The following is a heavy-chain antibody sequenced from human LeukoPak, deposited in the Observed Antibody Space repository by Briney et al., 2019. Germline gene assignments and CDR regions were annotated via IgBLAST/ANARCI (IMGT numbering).Heavy chain of an antibody. D-gene: IGHD3/OR15-3a*01. CDR2: ISRTGNSI. CDR1: GFTLSSYE. V-gene: IGHV3-48*03. Sequence: GGSLRLSCAASGFTLSSYEMNWVRLAPGKGLEWISYISRTGNSIYYADSVKGRFTISRDSAKKSLYLQMNSLRAEDTAVYYCARVSGTGYYYFDYWGQGTLVTVSS. CDR3: ARVSGTGYYYFDY. J-gene: IGHJ4*02.